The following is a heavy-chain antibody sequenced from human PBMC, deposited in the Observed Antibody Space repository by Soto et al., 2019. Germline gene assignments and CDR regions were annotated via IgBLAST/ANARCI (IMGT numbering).Heavy chain of an antibody. V-gene: IGHV3-30*18. J-gene: IGHJ4*02. CDR2: ISYDGSKK. Sequence: QVQLVESGGGVVQPGRSQRLSCAASGFTFSSYGMHWVRQAPGKGLEWVAVISYDGSKKDYADSVKGRFTISRDNSKKMLFLQMNSLRAEDTAVYYCAKIGIPDYYDSSGYAYWGQGTLVTVSS. CDR1: GFTFSSYG. CDR3: AKIGIPDYYDSSGYAY. D-gene: IGHD3-22*01.